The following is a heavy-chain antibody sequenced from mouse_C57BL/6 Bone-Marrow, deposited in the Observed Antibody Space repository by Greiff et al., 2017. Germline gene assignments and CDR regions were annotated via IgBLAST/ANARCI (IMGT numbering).Heavy chain of an antibody. CDR2: INPSSGYT. D-gene: IGHD1-1*01. Sequence: QVQLQQSGAELARPGASVKMSCKASGYTFTSYTMHWVKQRPGQGLEWIGYINPSSGYTKYNEKFKDKATLTADKSSSTAYMQLSSLTSEDSAVYYCARCVYCKGYAVDYWGQGTSVTVSS. V-gene: IGHV1-4*01. J-gene: IGHJ4*01. CDR1: GYTFTSYT. CDR3: ARCVYCKGYAVDY.